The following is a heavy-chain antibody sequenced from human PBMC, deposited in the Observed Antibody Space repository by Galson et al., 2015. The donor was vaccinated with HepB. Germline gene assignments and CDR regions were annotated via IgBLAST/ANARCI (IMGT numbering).Heavy chain of an antibody. CDR1: GGSINGYY. V-gene: IGHV4-4*07. J-gene: IGHJ4*01. D-gene: IGHD2-2*01. CDR3: ARDRRGGNYCRSTTSCSYFDY. Sequence: ETLSLTCIVSGGSINGYYWSWIRQPAGKGLEWIGRIYVGGSTSDNPSLKSRVTMSADTSKDQLSPKLTSGTAADTAVYYCARDRRGGNYCRSTTSCSYFDYWGHGALVTVSS. CDR2: IYVGGST.